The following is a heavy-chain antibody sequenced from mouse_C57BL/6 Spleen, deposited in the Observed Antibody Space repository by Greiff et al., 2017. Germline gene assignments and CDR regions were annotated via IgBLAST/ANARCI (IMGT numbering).Heavy chain of an antibody. V-gene: IGHV3-6*01. J-gene: IGHJ2*01. D-gene: IGHD4-1*01. CDR2: ISYDGSN. CDR3: ARDRELGRYFDD. CDR1: GYSITSGYY. Sequence: EVQLQESGPGLVKPSQSLSLTCSVTGYSITSGYYWNWIRQFPGNKLEWMGYISYDGSNNYNPSLKNRISITRDTSKNQFCLKLNSVTTEDTATYYCARDRELGRYFDDWGQGTTLTVSS.